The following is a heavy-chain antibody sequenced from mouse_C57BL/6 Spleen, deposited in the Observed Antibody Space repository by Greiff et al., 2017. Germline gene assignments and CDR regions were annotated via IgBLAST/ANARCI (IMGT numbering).Heavy chain of an antibody. V-gene: IGHV1-69*01. Sequence: VQLQQPGAELVMPGASVKLSCKASGYTSTNYWMHWVKQRPGQGLEWIGEIDPSDSYTNYNQKFKGKSTLTVDKSSSTAYMQLSSLTSEDSAVYYCARGAYDGFAYWGQGTLVTVSA. CDR3: ARGAYDGFAY. D-gene: IGHD2-12*01. CDR2: IDPSDSYT. CDR1: GYTSTNYW. J-gene: IGHJ3*01.